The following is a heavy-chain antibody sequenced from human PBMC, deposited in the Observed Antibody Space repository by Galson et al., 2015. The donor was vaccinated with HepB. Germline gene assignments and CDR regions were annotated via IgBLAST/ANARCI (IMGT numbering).Heavy chain of an antibody. V-gene: IGHV3-23*01. J-gene: IGHJ3*01. CDR3: AKSMDQWLVRGGDTFDF. CDR2: ISGSGRST. D-gene: IGHD6-19*01. Sequence: SLRLSCAGSRFTFSSYAMTWVRQAPGRGLDWVSAISGSGRSTYYADSVKGRFIISRDNSKNTFYLQMNSLRAEDTALYYCAKSMDQWLVRGGDTFDFWGQGTMVTVSS. CDR1: RFTFSSYA.